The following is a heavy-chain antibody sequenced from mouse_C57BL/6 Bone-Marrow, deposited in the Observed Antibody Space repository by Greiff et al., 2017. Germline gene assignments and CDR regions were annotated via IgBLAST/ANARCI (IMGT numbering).Heavy chain of an antibody. CDR3: ARSCGSSWYMDV. V-gene: IGHV1-81*01. CDR1: GYTFTSYG. Sequence: QVQLQQSGAELARPGASVKLSCKASGYTFTSYGISWVKQRTGQGLEWIGEIYPRSGNTYYNEKFKGKATLTADKSSSPAYMELHRLTSADSAVYVCARSCGSSWYMDVWGTGATVTVSS. J-gene: IGHJ1*03. CDR2: IYPRSGNT. D-gene: IGHD1-1*01.